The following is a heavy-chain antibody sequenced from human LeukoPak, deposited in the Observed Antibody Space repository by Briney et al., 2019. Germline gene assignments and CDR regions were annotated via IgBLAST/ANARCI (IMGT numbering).Heavy chain of an antibody. J-gene: IGHJ1*01. CDR3: ARVLTDGYNNGNFQH. CDR1: GYTFTDLY. D-gene: IGHD5-24*01. CDR2: INPNSSAT. Sequence: ASVKVSCKASGYTFTDLYMHWVRQAPGQGLEWMGWINPNSSATNYPQKLQGRATMTIDTSSSTAYMELSRLRSADTAVYFCARVLTDGYNNGNFQHWGQGTLVTVSS. V-gene: IGHV1-2*02.